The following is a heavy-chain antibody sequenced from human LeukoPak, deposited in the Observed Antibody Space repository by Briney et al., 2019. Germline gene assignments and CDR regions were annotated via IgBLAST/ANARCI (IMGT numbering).Heavy chain of an antibody. CDR3: ARVAIPAAIHDYYYYMDV. V-gene: IGHV1-2*02. CDR1: GYTFTGYY. J-gene: IGHJ6*03. D-gene: IGHD2-2*02. CDR2: INPNSGGT. Sequence: ASVKVSCKASGYTFTGYYMHWVRQAPGQGLEWMGWINPNSGGTNYAQKFQGRVTMTRDTPISTAYMELSRLRSDDTAVYYCARVAIPAAIHDYYYYMDVWGKGTTVTVSS.